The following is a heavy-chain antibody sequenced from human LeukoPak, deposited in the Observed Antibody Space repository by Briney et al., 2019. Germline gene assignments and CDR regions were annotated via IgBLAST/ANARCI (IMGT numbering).Heavy chain of an antibody. CDR2: IYYSGYT. V-gene: IGHV4-59*12. D-gene: IGHD6-6*01. CDR3: ARGRAYSSSPRYYYYYYYMDV. J-gene: IGHJ6*03. CDR1: GGSISSYY. Sequence: SETLSLTCTVSGGSISSYYWSWIRQPPGKGLEWIGCIYYSGYTNYKSSLKSRLTISLDTSRNQFSLKLNSVTAADTAVYYCARGRAYSSSPRYYYYYYYMDVWGKGTTVTVSS.